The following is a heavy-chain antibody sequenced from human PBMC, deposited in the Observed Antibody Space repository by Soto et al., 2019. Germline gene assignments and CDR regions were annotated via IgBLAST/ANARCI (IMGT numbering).Heavy chain of an antibody. CDR3: ARVEHYDILTGWYNWFDP. V-gene: IGHV1-18*04. CDR2: ISANNGNT. J-gene: IGHJ5*02. Sequence: ASVKVSCKASGYTFTGYYMHWVRQAPGQGLEWMGWISANNGNTNYAQKLQGRVTMTTDTSTSTAYMELRSLRSDDTAVYYCARVEHYDILTGWYNWFDPWGQGTLVTVS. CDR1: GYTFTGYY. D-gene: IGHD3-9*01.